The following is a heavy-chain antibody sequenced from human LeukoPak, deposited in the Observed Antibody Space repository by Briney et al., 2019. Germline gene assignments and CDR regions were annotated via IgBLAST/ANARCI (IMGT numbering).Heavy chain of an antibody. CDR1: GVSISRYY. CDR3: AGDGYNSLDI. V-gene: IGHV4-59*01. CDR2: IYYSGST. Sequence: SETLSLTRTVSGVSISRYYSSWIRQPPGKGLEWIGYIYYSGSTNYNRSLKTRVTISVHTSKNQFSLKLSSVTAADTAVYYCAGDGYNSLDIWGQGTMVTVSS. J-gene: IGHJ3*02. D-gene: IGHD5-24*01.